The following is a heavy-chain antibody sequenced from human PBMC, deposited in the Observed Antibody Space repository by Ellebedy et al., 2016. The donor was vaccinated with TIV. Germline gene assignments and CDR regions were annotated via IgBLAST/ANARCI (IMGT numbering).Heavy chain of an antibody. CDR2: INHSGST. V-gene: IGHV4-34*01. Sequence: MPSETLSLTCAVYGGSFSGYYWSWIRQPPGKGLEWIGEINHSGSTNYNPSLKSRVTISVDTSKNQFSLKLSSVTAADTAVYYCARYRLYSSNLYYYYYYGMDVWGQGTTVTVSS. CDR1: GGSFSGYY. D-gene: IGHD6-13*01. J-gene: IGHJ6*02. CDR3: ARYRLYSSNLYYYYYYGMDV.